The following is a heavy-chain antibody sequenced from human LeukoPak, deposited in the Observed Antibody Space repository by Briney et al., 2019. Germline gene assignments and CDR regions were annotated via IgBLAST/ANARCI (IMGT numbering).Heavy chain of an antibody. J-gene: IGHJ4*02. D-gene: IGHD3-22*01. CDR3: ATDMGLDSSGYYFDY. CDR1: GGTFSSYA. CDR2: NIPIFGTA. Sequence: GASVKVSCKASGGTFSSYAISWVRQAPGQGLEWMGGNIPIFGTANYAQKFQGRVTITADESTSTAYMELSSLRSEDTAVYYCATDMGLDSSGYYFDYWGQGTLVTVSS. V-gene: IGHV1-69*13.